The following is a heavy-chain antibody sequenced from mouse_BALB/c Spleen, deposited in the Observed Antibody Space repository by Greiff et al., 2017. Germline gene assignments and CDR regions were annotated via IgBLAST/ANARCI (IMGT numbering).Heavy chain of an antibody. V-gene: IGHV5-6*01. CDR3: ARHTGYFDY. J-gene: IGHJ2*01. CDR1: GFTFSSYG. Sequence: EVQLQQSGGDLVKPGGSLKLSCAASGFTFSSYGMSWVRQTPDKRLEWVATISSGGSYTYYPDSVKGRFTISRDNAKNTLYLQMSSLKSEDTAMYYCARHTGYFDYWGQGTTLTVSS. CDR2: ISSGGSYT.